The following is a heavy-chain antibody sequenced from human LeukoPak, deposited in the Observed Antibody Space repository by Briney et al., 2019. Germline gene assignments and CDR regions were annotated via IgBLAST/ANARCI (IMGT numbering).Heavy chain of an antibody. CDR2: ISGSGGST. CDR1: GFTFSSYA. Sequence: PGGSLRLSCAASGFTFSSYAMSWVRQAPGKGLEWVSAISGSGGSTYYADSVKGRFTISRDNSKNTLYLQMNSRRAEDTAVYYCAKEEPALRSGYYYDSSGYRSDYWGQGTLVTVSS. D-gene: IGHD3-22*01. CDR3: AKEEPALRSGYYYDSSGYRSDY. J-gene: IGHJ4*02. V-gene: IGHV3-23*01.